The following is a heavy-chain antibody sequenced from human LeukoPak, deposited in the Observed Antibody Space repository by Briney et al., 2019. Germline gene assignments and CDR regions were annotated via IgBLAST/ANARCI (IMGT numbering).Heavy chain of an antibody. Sequence: SVKVPCKASGGTFSSYAISWVRQAPGQGLEWMGGIIPIFGTANYAQKFQGRVTITADESTSTAYMELSSLRSEDTAVYYCARDGDGYNRRAFDYWGQGTLVTVSS. CDR1: GGTFSSYA. D-gene: IGHD5-24*01. CDR2: IIPIFGTA. J-gene: IGHJ4*02. CDR3: ARDGDGYNRRAFDY. V-gene: IGHV1-69*13.